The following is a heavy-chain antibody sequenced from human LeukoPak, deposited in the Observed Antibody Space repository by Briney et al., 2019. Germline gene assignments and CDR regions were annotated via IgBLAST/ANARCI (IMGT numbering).Heavy chain of an antibody. CDR3: ARGGGGVAGQLSPDY. D-gene: IGHD6-19*01. J-gene: IGHJ4*02. CDR1: EYTFTSYY. V-gene: IGHV1-46*01. CDR2: INPSGGST. Sequence: ASVKVSCKASEYTFTSYYMRWVRQAPGQGLEWMGIINPSGGSTSYAQKFQGRVTMTRDTSTYTVYMELSSLRSEDTAVYYCARGGGGVAGQLSPDYWGQGTLVTVSP.